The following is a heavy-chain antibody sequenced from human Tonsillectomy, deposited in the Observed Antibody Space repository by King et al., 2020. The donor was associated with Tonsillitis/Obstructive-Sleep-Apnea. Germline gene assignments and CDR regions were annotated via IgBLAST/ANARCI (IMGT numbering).Heavy chain of an antibody. Sequence: VQLVESGGGVVQPGRSLRLSCAASGFNFPSFGINWVRQAPGRGLEWVAFITTDSSNKKYADSVKGRFTSSRDYSKNTAFLQMDSLRVEDTAVYYCARDIWNNGWKYFDLWGQGTLVTVSS. V-gene: IGHV3-33*01. CDR1: GFNFPSFG. D-gene: IGHD1/OR15-1a*01. J-gene: IGHJ4*02. CDR2: ITTDSSNK. CDR3: ARDIWNNGWKYFDL.